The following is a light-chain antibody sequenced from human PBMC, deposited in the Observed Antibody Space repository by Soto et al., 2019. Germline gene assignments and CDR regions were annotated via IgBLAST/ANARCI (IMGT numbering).Light chain of an antibody. Sequence: QSVLTQPPSASGSPGQSVTISCSGTSSDVGGYDYVSWYQQHPGKAPKLMIYEVSKRPSGVPDRFFGSKSVNTASLTVSGLQAEDGADYYCSSYAGSSNFVVFGGGTQLTVL. V-gene: IGLV2-8*01. J-gene: IGLJ2*01. CDR3: SSYAGSSNFVV. CDR2: EVS. CDR1: SSDVGGYDY.